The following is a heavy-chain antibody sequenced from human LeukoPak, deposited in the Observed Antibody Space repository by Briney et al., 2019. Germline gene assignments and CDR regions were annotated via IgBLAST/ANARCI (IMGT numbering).Heavy chain of an antibody. CDR3: AKFLLGFGESRRSFDY. D-gene: IGHD3-10*01. CDR2: ISGSGDNT. V-gene: IGHV3-23*01. J-gene: IGHJ4*02. CDR1: GFNVSSTY. Sequence: GGSLRLSCVASGFNVSSTYMNWVRQAPGKGLEWVSTISGSGDNTHYADSVKGRFTISRDNSKNTLYLQMNSLRAEDTAVYYCAKFLLGFGESRRSFDYWGQGTLVTVSS.